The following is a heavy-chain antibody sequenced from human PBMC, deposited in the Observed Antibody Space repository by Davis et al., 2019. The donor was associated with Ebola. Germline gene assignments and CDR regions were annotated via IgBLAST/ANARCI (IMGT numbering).Heavy chain of an antibody. CDR1: GGTFYSYA. J-gene: IGHJ4*02. Sequence: SVKVSCKASGGTFYSYAISWVRQVPGQGLEWMGGIIPIIAREDYAQKFQGRVTISADASTHTAYMELSSLRSEDTAIYYCARGDIVTDQVEYFDYWGQGTLVTVSS. CDR3: ARGDIVTDQVEYFDY. V-gene: IGHV1-69*13. D-gene: IGHD5-12*01. CDR2: IIPIIARE.